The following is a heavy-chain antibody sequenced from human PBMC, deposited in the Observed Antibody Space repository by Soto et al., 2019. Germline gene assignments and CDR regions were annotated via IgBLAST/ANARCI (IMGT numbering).Heavy chain of an antibody. Sequence: GGSLRLSCAASGFTFSSYAMHWVRQAPGKGLEWVAVIPYDGSNKYYADSVKGRFTISRDNSKNTLYLQMNSLRAEDTAVYYCARDYLSVAGDYYYYGMDVWGQGTTVTVSS. V-gene: IGHV3-30-3*01. CDR3: ARDYLSVAGDYYYYGMDV. CDR2: IPYDGSNK. D-gene: IGHD6-19*01. CDR1: GFTFSSYA. J-gene: IGHJ6*02.